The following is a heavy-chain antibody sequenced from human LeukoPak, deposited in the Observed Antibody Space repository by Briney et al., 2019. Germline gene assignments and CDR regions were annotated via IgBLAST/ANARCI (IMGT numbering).Heavy chain of an antibody. CDR1: GYTFTSYA. CDR3: ARDDWNYKFTIHSYYYGMDV. Sequence: GASVKVSCKASGYTFTSYAMHWVRQAPGQRLEWMGWINAGNGNTRYSQKLQGRVTITRDTFANTVYMELSSLRSGDTAVYYCARDDWNYKFTIHSYYYGMDVWGQGTTVTVSS. D-gene: IGHD1-7*01. CDR2: INAGNGNT. J-gene: IGHJ6*02. V-gene: IGHV1-3*01.